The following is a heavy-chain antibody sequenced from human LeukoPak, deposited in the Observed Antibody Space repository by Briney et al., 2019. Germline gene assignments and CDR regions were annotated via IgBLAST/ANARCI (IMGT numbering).Heavy chain of an antibody. D-gene: IGHD2-2*01. Sequence: SETLSLTCAVSGYSISSGYYWGWIRQPPGKGLEWIGSIYHSGSTYYNPSLKSRVTISVDTSKNQFSLKLSSVTAADTAVYYCARALCCSSTSAFHPWGQGTLVTVSS. CDR3: ARALCCSSTSAFHP. CDR2: IYHSGST. CDR1: GYSISSGYY. V-gene: IGHV4-38-2*01. J-gene: IGHJ5*02.